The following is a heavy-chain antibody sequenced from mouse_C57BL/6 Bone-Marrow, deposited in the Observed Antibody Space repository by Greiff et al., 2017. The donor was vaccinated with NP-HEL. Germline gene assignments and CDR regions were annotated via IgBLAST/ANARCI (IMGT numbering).Heavy chain of an antibody. D-gene: IGHD3-3*01. V-gene: IGHV1-59*01. CDR3: ARLGWGWGYYAMDY. Sequence: QVQLQQPGAELVRPGTSVKLSCKASGYTFTSYWMHWVKQRPGQGLEWIGVIDPSDSYTNYNQKFKGKATLTVDTSSSTAYMQLSSLTSEDSAVYYCARLGWGWGYYAMDYWGQGTSVTVSS. CDR2: IDPSDSYT. CDR1: GYTFTSYW. J-gene: IGHJ4*01.